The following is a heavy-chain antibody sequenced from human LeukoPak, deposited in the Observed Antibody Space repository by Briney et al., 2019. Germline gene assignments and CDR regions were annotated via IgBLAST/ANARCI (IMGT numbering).Heavy chain of an antibody. Sequence: SETLSLTCTVSGGSISSSSYYWGWIRQPPGKGLEWIGSIYYSGSTYYNPSLKSRVTISVDTSKNQFSLKLSSVTAADTAVYYCARVWSSSGWPTTYYYYYGMDVWGQGTTVTVSS. CDR3: ARVWSSSGWPTTYYYYYGMDV. CDR1: GGSISSSSYY. V-gene: IGHV4-39*07. D-gene: IGHD6-19*01. CDR2: IYYSGST. J-gene: IGHJ6*02.